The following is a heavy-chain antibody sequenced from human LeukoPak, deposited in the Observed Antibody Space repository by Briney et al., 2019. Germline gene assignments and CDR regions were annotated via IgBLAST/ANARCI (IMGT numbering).Heavy chain of an antibody. Sequence: VKVSCKASGGTFSSYAISWGRQAPGQGLEWMGGISPIFGTANYEQKSQGRVTITADESTSTAYMQLSSLRSEDTAVYYCARDTRRGYSYGPFDYWGQGTLVTVSS. CDR3: ARDTRRGYSYGPFDY. D-gene: IGHD5-18*01. CDR1: GGTFSSYA. V-gene: IGHV1-69*13. J-gene: IGHJ4*02. CDR2: ISPIFGTA.